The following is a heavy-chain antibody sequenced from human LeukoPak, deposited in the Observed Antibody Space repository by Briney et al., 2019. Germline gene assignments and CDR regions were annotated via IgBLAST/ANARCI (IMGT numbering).Heavy chain of an antibody. J-gene: IGHJ3*02. CDR3: AREIDVVETANAFNI. V-gene: IGHV1-69*05. D-gene: IGHD1-1*01. CDR2: IIPIFGTA. CDR1: GGTFSSYA. Sequence: GASVKVPCKASGGTFSSYAISWVRQAPGQGLEWMGGIIPIFGTANYAQKFQGRVTITTDESTSTAYMELSSLRSEDTAVYYCAREIDVVETANAFNIWGQGTMVTVSS.